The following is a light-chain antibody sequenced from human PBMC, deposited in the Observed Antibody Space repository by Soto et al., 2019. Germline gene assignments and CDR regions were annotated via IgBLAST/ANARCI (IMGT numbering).Light chain of an antibody. J-gene: IGLJ2*01. CDR3: SSFAGNNNLV. CDR2: EVS. V-gene: IGLV2-8*01. CDR1: SSDVGGYNY. Sequence: QSVLTQPPSASGSPGQSVTISCTGTSSDVGGYNYVSWYQQHPGKAPKLMISEVSQRPSGVPDRFSGSKSGNTASLTVSGLQAEDEAYYYCSSFAGNNNLVFGGGTKLTVL.